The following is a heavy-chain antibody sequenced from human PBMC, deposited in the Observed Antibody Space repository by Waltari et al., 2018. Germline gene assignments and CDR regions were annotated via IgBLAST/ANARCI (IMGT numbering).Heavy chain of an antibody. J-gene: IGHJ4*02. CDR3: ARVHSLGQYDSNGQESNFDH. D-gene: IGHD3-16*01. CDR1: GFTFTNYG. Sequence: QVQLVESGGGVVQPGRSLRLSCVASGFTFTNYGMHWVRQAPGKGLEWVALMYSDANNGYYADSVKGRFTISRDNSKNTLYLQMHRLRAEDTAVYSCARVHSLGQYDSNGQESNFDHWGQGALVTVSS. V-gene: IGHV3-33*01. CDR2: MYSDANNG.